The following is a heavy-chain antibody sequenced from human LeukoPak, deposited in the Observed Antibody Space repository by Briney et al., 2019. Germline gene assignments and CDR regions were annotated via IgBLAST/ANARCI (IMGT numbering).Heavy chain of an antibody. CDR1: GFTVSSNY. CDR2: INWNGGST. Sequence: GGSLRLSCAASGFTVSSNYMSWVRQAPGKGLEWVSGINWNGGSTGYADSVKGRFTISRDNAKNSLYLQMNSLRAEDTALYYCARDRGLAAAGIVDYWGQGTLVTVSS. V-gene: IGHV3-20*04. D-gene: IGHD6-13*01. J-gene: IGHJ4*02. CDR3: ARDRGLAAAGIVDY.